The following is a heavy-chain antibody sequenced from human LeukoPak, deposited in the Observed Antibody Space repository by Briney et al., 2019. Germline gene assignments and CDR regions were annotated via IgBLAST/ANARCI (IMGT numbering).Heavy chain of an antibody. V-gene: IGHV3-7*03. CDR1: GFTFSSYW. CDR2: IKQDGSEK. Sequence: GGSLRLSCAASGFTFSSYWMSWVRQAPGKGLEWVADIKQDGSEKYYVDSVKGRFTISRDDAKNSLYLQMNSLRAEDTALYYCARADGSGSFTTTFDYWGQGTLVTVSS. D-gene: IGHD3-10*01. J-gene: IGHJ4*02. CDR3: ARADGSGSFTTTFDY.